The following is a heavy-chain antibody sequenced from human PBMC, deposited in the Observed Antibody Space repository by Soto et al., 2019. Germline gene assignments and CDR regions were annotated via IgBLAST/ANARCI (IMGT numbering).Heavy chain of an antibody. D-gene: IGHD4-17*01. CDR3: AKDFEYGLVPYGMDV. CDR2: ISYDGSNK. J-gene: IGHJ6*02. V-gene: IGHV3-30*18. Sequence: PGGSLRLSCAASGFTFSSYGMHWVRQAPGKGLGWVAVISYDGSNKYYADSVKGRFTISRDNSKNTLYLQMNSLRAEGTAVYYCAKDFEYGLVPYGMDVWGQGTTVTVSS. CDR1: GFTFSSYG.